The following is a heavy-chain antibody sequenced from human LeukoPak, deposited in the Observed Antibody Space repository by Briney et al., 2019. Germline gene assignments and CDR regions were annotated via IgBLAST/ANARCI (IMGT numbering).Heavy chain of an antibody. CDR3: ARDTEGSLDY. V-gene: IGHV3-7*01. CDR2: IKQDGSTK. CDR1: GFTFSNSW. J-gene: IGHJ4*02. D-gene: IGHD1-26*01. Sequence: PGGSLRLSCAASGFTFSNSWMAWVRQAPGKGLEWVANIKQDGSTKHYADSLKDRFTISRDNPKSLLYVQMNSLRADDTAVYYCARDTEGSLDYWGQGILVTVAS.